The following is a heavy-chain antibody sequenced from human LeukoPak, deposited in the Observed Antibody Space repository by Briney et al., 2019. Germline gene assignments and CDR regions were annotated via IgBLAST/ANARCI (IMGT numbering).Heavy chain of an antibody. CDR3: ARRWPWYSPFDY. CDR2: INHSGST. D-gene: IGHD6-13*01. V-gene: IGHV4-34*01. J-gene: IGHJ4*02. Sequence: SETLSLTCTVYGGSFSGYYWSWIRQPPGKGLEWIGEINHSGSTNYNPSLKSRVTISVDTSKNQFSLKLSSVTAADTAVYYCARRWPWYSPFDYWGQGTLVTVSS. CDR1: GGSFSGYY.